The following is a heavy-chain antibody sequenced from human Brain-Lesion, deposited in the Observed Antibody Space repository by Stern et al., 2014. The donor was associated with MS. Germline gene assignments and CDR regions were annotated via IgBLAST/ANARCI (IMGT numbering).Heavy chain of an antibody. Sequence: QVQLVESGAEVKKPGASVKVSCKVSGYTLTELSMHWVRQAPRKGLEWMGGFDPEDGETIYAQKFQGRVTMTEDTSTDTAYMELSSLRSEDTAVYYCATLSPGAGGNYYRHFDYWGQGTQVTVSS. J-gene: IGHJ4*02. CDR3: ATLSPGAGGNYYRHFDY. V-gene: IGHV1-24*01. CDR1: GYTLTELS. D-gene: IGHD1-26*01. CDR2: FDPEDGET.